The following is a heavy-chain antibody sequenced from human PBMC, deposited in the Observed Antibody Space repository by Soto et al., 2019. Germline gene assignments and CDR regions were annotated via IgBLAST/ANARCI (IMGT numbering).Heavy chain of an antibody. CDR3: ARHWAIFGVVTHYYYYYGMDV. Sequence: ETLSLTCTVSGGSISSSSYYWGWIRQPPGKELEWIGSIYYSGSTYYNPSLKSRVTISVDTSKNQFSLKLSSVTAADTAVYYCARHWAIFGVVTHYYYYYGMDVWGQGTTVTVSS. D-gene: IGHD3-3*01. CDR1: GGSISSSSYY. V-gene: IGHV4-39*01. CDR2: IYYSGST. J-gene: IGHJ6*02.